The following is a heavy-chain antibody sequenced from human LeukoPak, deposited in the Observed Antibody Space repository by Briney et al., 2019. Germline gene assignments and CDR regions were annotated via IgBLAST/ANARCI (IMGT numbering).Heavy chain of an antibody. D-gene: IGHD1-1*01. J-gene: IGHJ4*02. CDR3: ARYNVGEVGR. CDR2: IYYSGST. CDR1: GGSVSSSRYY. V-gene: IGHV4-39*01. Sequence: SETLSLTCTVSGGSVSSSRYYWGWIRQPPGKGLEWIGSIYYSGSTYYNPSLKSRVTISVDTSKNQFSLKLSSVTAADTAVYYCARYNVGEVGRWGQGTLVTVSS.